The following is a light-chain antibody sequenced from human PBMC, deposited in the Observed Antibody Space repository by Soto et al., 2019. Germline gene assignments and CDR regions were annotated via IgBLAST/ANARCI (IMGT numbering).Light chain of an antibody. CDR3: QQYNSYST. V-gene: IGKV1-5*01. Sequence: DIQMTQSPSTLSASVGDRVTITCRASQSINTWLAWYQQKPGKAPKLLIYDASSLESGVPSRFSGSGSGTEFTLTISSLQPEDFASYYCQQYNSYSTFGQGTKVEIK. CDR2: DAS. J-gene: IGKJ1*01. CDR1: QSINTW.